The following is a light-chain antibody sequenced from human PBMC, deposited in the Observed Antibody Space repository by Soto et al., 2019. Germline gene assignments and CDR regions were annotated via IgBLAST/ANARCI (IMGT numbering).Light chain of an antibody. J-gene: IGKJ5*01. CDR3: QQASGAVT. CDR2: GAY. CDR1: QSVNSRS. V-gene: IGKV3-20*01. Sequence: EIVLTQSPGTQSLSPGERVTLSCRASQSVNSRSLAWYQHKPGQAPRLLIYGAYTRATGVPARFSGSGSGTVYTLTITRLQPEDFAMYYCQQASGAVTFGQGTRLEIK.